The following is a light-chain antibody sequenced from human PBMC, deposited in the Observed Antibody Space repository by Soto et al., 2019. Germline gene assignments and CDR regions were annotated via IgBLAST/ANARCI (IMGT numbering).Light chain of an antibody. CDR3: QQANSFTLT. CDR1: QGISSW. Sequence: IRMTQSPSSLSASTGYIFTITCRASQGISSWLAWYQKKPGKAPKLLIYAASSLQSGVPSRLRGSGYGTDLTLTISSMKNEDFETYYCQQANSFTLTFGGGTKVDIK. V-gene: IGKV1-12*01. J-gene: IGKJ4*01. CDR2: AAS.